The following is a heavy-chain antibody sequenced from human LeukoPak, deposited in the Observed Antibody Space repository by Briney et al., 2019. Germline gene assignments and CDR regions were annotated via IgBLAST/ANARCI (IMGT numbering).Heavy chain of an antibody. D-gene: IGHD3-22*01. CDR1: GFTFSSYA. CDR2: ISYYGSNK. V-gene: IGHV3-30*01. J-gene: IGHJ4*02. Sequence: GGSLRLSCAASGFTFSSYAMHWVRPAPGKGLGWGAVISYYGSNKSYADPVKRRFTISRDNSKNTRYLQMNSLRAEDTAVYYCARGARGGGTYYYDSSGYYWTSFDYGGQGTLVTVSS. CDR3: ARGARGGGTYYYDSSGYYWTSFDY.